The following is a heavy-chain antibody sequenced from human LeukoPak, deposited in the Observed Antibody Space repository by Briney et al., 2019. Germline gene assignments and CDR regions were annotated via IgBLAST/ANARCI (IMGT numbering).Heavy chain of an antibody. D-gene: IGHD3-22*01. V-gene: IGHV1-69*04. CDR2: IIPILGIA. CDR3: ARDRWTYYYDSSGYQ. J-gene: IGHJ4*02. Sequence: GASVKVSCKASGGTFSSYAISWVRQAPGQGLEWMGRIIPILGIANYAQKFQGRVTSTADKSTSTAYMELSSLRSEDTAVYYCARDRWTYYYDSSGYQWGQGTLVTVSS. CDR1: GGTFSSYA.